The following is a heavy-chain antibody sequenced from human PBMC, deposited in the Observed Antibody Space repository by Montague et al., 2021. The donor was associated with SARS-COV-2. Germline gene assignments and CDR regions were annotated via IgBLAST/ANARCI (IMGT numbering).Heavy chain of an antibody. J-gene: IGHJ5*02. CDR2: IYSSGST. D-gene: IGHD3-22*01. CDR3: ARDLHGTSGSTYLTPFRFEA. Sequence: TLSLTCNVSGDSINSGDHYWSWIRQHPGKGREWIGYIYSSGSTNYNLSLKSRVTISADTSKNQFSLKLSSVTAADTAVYYCARDLHGTSGSTYLTPFRFEAWGQGTPVTVSS. V-gene: IGHV4-31*03. CDR1: GDSINSGDHY.